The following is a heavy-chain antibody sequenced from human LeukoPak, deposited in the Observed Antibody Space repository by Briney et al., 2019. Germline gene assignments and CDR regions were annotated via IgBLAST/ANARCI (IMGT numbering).Heavy chain of an antibody. CDR1: GGSISSYY. CDR3: AREDRGDYDFWSGSWFDP. CDR2: IYYSGST. D-gene: IGHD3-3*01. J-gene: IGHJ5*02. Sequence: SETLSLTCTVSGGSISSYYWSWIRQPPGKGLEWIGYIYYSGSTNYNPSLKSRVTMSVDTSKNQFSLKLSSVTAADTAVYYCAREDRGDYDFWSGSWFDPWGQGTLVTVSS. V-gene: IGHV4-59*12.